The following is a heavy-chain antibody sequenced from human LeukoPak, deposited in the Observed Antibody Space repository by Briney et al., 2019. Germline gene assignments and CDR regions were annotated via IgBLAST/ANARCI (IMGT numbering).Heavy chain of an antibody. CDR1: GFSVISNY. J-gene: IGHJ3*01. D-gene: IGHD3-9*01. Sequence: GGSLRLSCAASGFSVISNYMSWVRQAPGKGLEWVSSISSSSSYIYYADSVKGRFTISRDNAKNSLYLQMNSLRAEDTAVYYCARPPPFDSDAFDVWGQGTMVTVSS. CDR2: ISSSSSYI. V-gene: IGHV3-21*01. CDR3: ARPPPFDSDAFDV.